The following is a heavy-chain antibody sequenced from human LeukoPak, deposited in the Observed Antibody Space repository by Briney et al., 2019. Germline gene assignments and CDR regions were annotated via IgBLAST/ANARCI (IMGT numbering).Heavy chain of an antibody. CDR3: ARRNDAYGMDV. CDR1: GGSISSNY. Sequence: TSETLSLTCTVSGGSISSNYWSWIRQPPGEGLEWIGYIYYSGSTNYNPSLKSRVTISVDTSMNQFSLKLSSVTAADTAVYYCARRNDAYGMDVWGQGTTVTVSS. CDR2: IYYSGST. D-gene: IGHD1-1*01. J-gene: IGHJ6*02. V-gene: IGHV4-59*08.